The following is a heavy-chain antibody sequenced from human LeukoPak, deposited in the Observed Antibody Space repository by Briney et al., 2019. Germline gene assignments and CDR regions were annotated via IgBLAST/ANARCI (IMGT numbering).Heavy chain of an antibody. D-gene: IGHD2-15*01. CDR3: TRDRYCSGGSCYSIDYFDY. J-gene: IGHJ4*02. CDR2: MNQDGNEE. CDR1: GFTFSRYW. Sequence: PGGSLRLSCAASGFTFSRYWLGWVRQAPGKGLEWVANMNQDGNEEYYVESVKGRFTISRDNAKNSLYLQMNSLRAEDTAVYYCTRDRYCSGGSCYSIDYFDYWGQGTLVTVSS. V-gene: IGHV3-7*01.